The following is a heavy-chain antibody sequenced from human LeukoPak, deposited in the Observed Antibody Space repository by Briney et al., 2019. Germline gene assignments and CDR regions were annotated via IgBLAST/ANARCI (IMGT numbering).Heavy chain of an antibody. CDR3: AKQRYGGEDY. V-gene: IGHV3-74*01. Sequence: GGSLRLSCAASGFTFSTYWMHWVRQAPGKGLVWVSRISSDGSITGYADSVKGRFTISRDNAKNTLYLQMNSLRAEDTAVYYCAKQRYGGEDYWGQGTLVTVSS. CDR2: ISSDGSIT. J-gene: IGHJ4*02. D-gene: IGHD3-16*01. CDR1: GFTFSTYW.